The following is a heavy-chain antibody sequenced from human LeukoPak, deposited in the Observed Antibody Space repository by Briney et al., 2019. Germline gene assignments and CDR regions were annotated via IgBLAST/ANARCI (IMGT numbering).Heavy chain of an antibody. J-gene: IGHJ4*02. D-gene: IGHD2-2*01. Sequence: SETLSLTCAVYGGSFSGYYWSWIRQPPGKGLEWIGEINHSGSTNYNPSLKSRVTISVDTSKNQFSLKLSSETAADTAVYYCARVASIVVVPAAPYYFDYWGQGTLVTVSS. V-gene: IGHV4-34*01. CDR3: ARVASIVVVPAAPYYFDY. CDR2: INHSGST. CDR1: GGSFSGYY.